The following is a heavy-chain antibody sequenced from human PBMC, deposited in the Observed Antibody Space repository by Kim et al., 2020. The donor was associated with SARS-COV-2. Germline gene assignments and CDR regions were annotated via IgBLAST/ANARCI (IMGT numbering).Heavy chain of an antibody. J-gene: IGHJ3*02. V-gene: IGHV5-51*01. CDR1: GYTFSPYW. CDR3: ATTGEKSYDSAFDI. CDR2: IYPDDSDT. D-gene: IGHD3-3*01. Sequence: GESLKISCKASGYTFSPYWIIWVRQMPGRGLEWMGIIYPDDSDTRYSPSFQGQVTISADKSISTAYLQWSSLKASYTAVYYCATTGEKSYDSAFDIWGQGTMVTVSS.